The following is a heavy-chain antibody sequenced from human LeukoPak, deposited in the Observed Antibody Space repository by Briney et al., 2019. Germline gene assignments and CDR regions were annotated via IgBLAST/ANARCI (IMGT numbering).Heavy chain of an antibody. CDR1: GFTFSSHW. D-gene: IGHD3-3*01. CDR2: IKQDGSEK. CDR3: ARDGFYEGIYFDY. V-gene: IGHV3-7*01. Sequence: GGSLRLSCAASGFTFSSHWMSWVRQAPGKGLEWVANIKQDGSEKCYVDSVKGRFTISRDNAKNSLYLQMNSLRAEDTAVYYCARDGFYEGIYFDYWGQGTLVTVSS. J-gene: IGHJ4*02.